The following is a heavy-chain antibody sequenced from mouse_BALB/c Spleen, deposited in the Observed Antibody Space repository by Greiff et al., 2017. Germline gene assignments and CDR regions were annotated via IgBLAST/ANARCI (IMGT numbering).Heavy chain of an antibody. CDR1: GYTFTSYW. D-gene: IGHD2-1*01. V-gene: IGHV1S81*02. CDR3: ARAYGNYVDY. J-gene: IGHJ2*01. Sequence: QVQLKQPGAELVKPGASVKLSCKASGYTFTSYWMHWVKQRPGQGLEWIGEINPSNGRTNYNEKFKSKATLTVDKSSSTAYMQLSSLTSEDSAVYYCARAYGNYVDYWGQGTTLTVSS. CDR2: INPSNGRT.